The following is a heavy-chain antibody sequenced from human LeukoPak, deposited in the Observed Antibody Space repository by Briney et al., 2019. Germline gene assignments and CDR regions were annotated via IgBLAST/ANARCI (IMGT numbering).Heavy chain of an antibody. CDR1: GFTVSSNY. Sequence: GGSLRLSGAGSGFTVSSNYMSWVRQAPGNGLERVSVIYSGGSTYYADSVKGRFTISRDNSKNTLYLQMNSLRAEDTAVYYCARGHGSGSYSFIWGQGTLVTVSS. CDR2: IYSGGST. CDR3: ARGHGSGSYSFI. J-gene: IGHJ4*02. D-gene: IGHD3-10*01. V-gene: IGHV3-66*01.